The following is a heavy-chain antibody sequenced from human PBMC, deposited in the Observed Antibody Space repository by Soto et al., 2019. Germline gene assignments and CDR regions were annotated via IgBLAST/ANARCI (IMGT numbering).Heavy chain of an antibody. CDR3: ARDLASSSWFYYYYYGMDV. D-gene: IGHD6-13*01. Sequence: GGSLRLSCAASGFTFSSCWMHWVRQAPGKGLVWVSRINSDGSSTSYADSVKGRFTISRDNAKNTLYLQMNSLRAEDTAVYYCARDLASSSWFYYYYYGMDVWGQGTTVTVSS. J-gene: IGHJ6*02. CDR1: GFTFSSCW. V-gene: IGHV3-74*01. CDR2: INSDGSST.